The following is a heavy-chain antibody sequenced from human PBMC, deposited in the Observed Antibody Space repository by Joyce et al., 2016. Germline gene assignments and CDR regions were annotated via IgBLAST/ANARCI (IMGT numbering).Heavy chain of an antibody. V-gene: IGHV3-21*02. Sequence: EVQLVESGGGLVKPGGSLRLSCTASGFNLSTYTINWVRQAPGRGREWVSSISRTGKYIYYADSLKARFTISRDNAKNSVFLQMDSLRAEDTAVYYCARERDSTMMYDVFDVWGQGTMVTVSA. CDR3: ARERDSTMMYDVFDV. J-gene: IGHJ3*01. CDR1: GFNLSTYT. D-gene: IGHD3-22*01. CDR2: ISRTGKYI.